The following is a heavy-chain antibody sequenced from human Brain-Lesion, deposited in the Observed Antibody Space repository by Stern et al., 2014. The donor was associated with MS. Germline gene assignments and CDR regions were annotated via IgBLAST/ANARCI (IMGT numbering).Heavy chain of an antibody. CDR3: ATTRWDLFTWNWFDP. J-gene: IGHJ5*02. Sequence: VQLLESGPGLVKPSQTLSLTCTVSGGSISSSGYYWSWIRQPADKGLEWIGRFQDGGTSSYTPPLKGRFTLSMDTAKNQFSLKLPSVTAADTAVYYCATTRWDLFTWNWFDPWGQGTLVTVSS. D-gene: IGHD1-26*01. CDR1: GGSISSSGYY. CDR2: FQDGGTS. V-gene: IGHV4-61*02.